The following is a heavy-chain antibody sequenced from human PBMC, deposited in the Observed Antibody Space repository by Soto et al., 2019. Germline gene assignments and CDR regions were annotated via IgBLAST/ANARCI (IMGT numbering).Heavy chain of an antibody. CDR3: ARERGTVGDFDY. CDR2: IYYSGST. Sequence: QVQLQESGPGLVKPSETLSLNCTVSGGSISSYYWSWIRQPPGKGLEWIGYIYYSGSTNYNPSLKSRVTISVDTSKNQCSLKLSSVTAADTAVYYCARERGTVGDFDYWGQGTLVTVSS. CDR1: GGSISSYY. D-gene: IGHD3-16*01. V-gene: IGHV4-59*01. J-gene: IGHJ4*02.